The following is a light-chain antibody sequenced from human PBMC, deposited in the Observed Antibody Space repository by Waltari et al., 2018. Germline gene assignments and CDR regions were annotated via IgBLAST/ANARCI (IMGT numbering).Light chain of an antibody. CDR2: DVS. Sequence: QSALTQPRSVSGSPGQSVTISCTGTSSDVGGYNYVSWYHPHPGKAPKLMIYDVSKRPSGVPDRFSGSKSGNTASLTISGLQAEDEADYYCCSYAGSYTVVFGGGTKLTVL. V-gene: IGLV2-11*01. CDR1: SSDVGGYNY. CDR3: CSYAGSYTVV. J-gene: IGLJ2*01.